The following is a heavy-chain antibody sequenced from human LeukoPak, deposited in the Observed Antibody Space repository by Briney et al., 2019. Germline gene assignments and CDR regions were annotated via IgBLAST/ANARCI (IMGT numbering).Heavy chain of an antibody. CDR3: ARARDSSGWYPMSDAFDI. Sequence: SETLSLTCTVSGGSISSYYWSWIRQPAGKGLEWIGRIYTSGSTNYNPSLKSRVTMSVDTSKNQFSLKLSSVTAADTAVYYCARARDSSGWYPMSDAFDIWGQGTMVTVSS. CDR2: IYTSGST. V-gene: IGHV4-4*07. CDR1: GGSISSYY. J-gene: IGHJ3*02. D-gene: IGHD6-19*01.